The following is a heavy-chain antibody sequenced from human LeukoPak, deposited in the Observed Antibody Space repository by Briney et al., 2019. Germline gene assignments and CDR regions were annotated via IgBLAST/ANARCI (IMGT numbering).Heavy chain of an antibody. D-gene: IGHD3-9*01. CDR1: GFTFSSYA. J-gene: IGHJ4*02. Sequence: GGSLRLSCAASGFTFSSYAMHWVRQAPGKGLEYVSAISSNGGSTYYANSVKGRFTISRDNSKNTLYLQMGSLRAEDMAVYYCARGDSFLTGYHYFDYWGQGTLVTVSS. V-gene: IGHV3-64*01. CDR2: ISSNGGST. CDR3: ARGDSFLTGYHYFDY.